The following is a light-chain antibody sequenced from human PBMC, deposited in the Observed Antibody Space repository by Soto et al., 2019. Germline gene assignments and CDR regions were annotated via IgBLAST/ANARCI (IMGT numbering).Light chain of an antibody. V-gene: IGLV2-14*01. CDR3: SSYTSSSTNYV. Sequence: SVLTRPASGYGFPGRSITIPCTGTSSDVGGYNYVSWYQQHPGKAPKLMIYDVSNRPSGVSNRFSGSKSGNTASLTISGLQAEDEADYYCSSYTSSSTNYVFGTGTKVTVL. CDR1: SSDVGGYNY. CDR2: DVS. J-gene: IGLJ1*01.